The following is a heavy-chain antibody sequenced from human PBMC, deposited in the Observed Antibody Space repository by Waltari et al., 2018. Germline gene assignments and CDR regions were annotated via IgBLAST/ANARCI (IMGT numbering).Heavy chain of an antibody. V-gene: IGHV3-23*02. Sequence: EVQLLESGGGLVQPGGSLRLSCAASGFTFSSYAMSWVRQAPGKGLEWVSAISGRCGGKEEEEEGKGRGKREREKEKKKGGGQMNSLRAEDTAVYYCAKAVSSGWYAYWGQGTLVTVSS. D-gene: IGHD6-19*01. CDR1: GFTFSSYA. CDR3: AKAVSSGWYAY. J-gene: IGHJ4*02. CDR2: ISGRCGGK.